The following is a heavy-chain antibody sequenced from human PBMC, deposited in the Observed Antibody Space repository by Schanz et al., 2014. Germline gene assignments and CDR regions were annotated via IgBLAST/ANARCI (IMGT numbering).Heavy chain of an antibody. V-gene: IGHV3-11*01. CDR3: AKPFRSSWYPDAFDI. Sequence: QVQLVESGGGLVKPGGSLRLSCAASGFIFNDYYMDWIRQAPGKGLEWLSYISRDGTTSYYADSVKGRFTISRDNAKNSLYLEMTSLRGEDTAVYYCAKPFRSSWYPDAFDIWGQGTMVTVSS. CDR2: ISRDGTTS. CDR1: GFIFNDYY. D-gene: IGHD6-13*01. J-gene: IGHJ3*02.